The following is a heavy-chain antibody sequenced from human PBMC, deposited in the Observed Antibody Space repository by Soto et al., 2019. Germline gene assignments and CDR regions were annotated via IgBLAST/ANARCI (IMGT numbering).Heavy chain of an antibody. Sequence: VQLVQSGAEVKKPGSSVKVSCKASGGTFSNYPITWVRRAPGHGLEWLGGIIPIFGKADYTQKFQGRVTITADEPTSTAYMEISSLRSEDTAVYYCASGGEYYDENLPHYYFFGMHVWGPGTTVTVSS. D-gene: IGHD3-16*01. CDR1: GGTFSNYP. CDR2: IIPIFGKA. V-gene: IGHV1-69*01. CDR3: ASGGEYYDENLPHYYFFGMHV. J-gene: IGHJ6*02.